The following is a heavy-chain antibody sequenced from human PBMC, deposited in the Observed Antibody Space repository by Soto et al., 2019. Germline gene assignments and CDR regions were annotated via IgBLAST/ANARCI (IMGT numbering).Heavy chain of an antibody. V-gene: IGHV4-4*02. Sequence: PSETLSLTCAVSGGSISSSNWWSWVRQPPGKGLEWIGEIYHSGSTNYNPSLKSRVTISVDKSKNQFSLKLSSVTAADTAVYYCARVGLWYSSSWYSDYYYGMDVWGQGTTVTVSS. J-gene: IGHJ6*02. CDR3: ARVGLWYSSSWYSDYYYGMDV. CDR2: IYHSGST. D-gene: IGHD6-13*01. CDR1: GGSISSSNW.